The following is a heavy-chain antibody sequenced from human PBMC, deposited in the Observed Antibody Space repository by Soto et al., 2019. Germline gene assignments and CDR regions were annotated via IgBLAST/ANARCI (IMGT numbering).Heavy chain of an antibody. J-gene: IGHJ6*03. V-gene: IGHV4-39*01. CDR2: IYYSGST. D-gene: IGHD1-1*01. Sequence: QLQLQESGPGLVKPSETLSLTCTVSGGSISSSSYYWGWIRQPPGKGLEWIGSIYYSGSTYYNPSLKSRVTISADTSKNQFSRKLSSVTAADTAVYYCPQTTYYYYYYMDVWGKGTTVTVTS. CDR1: GGSISSSSYY. CDR3: PQTTYYYYYYMDV.